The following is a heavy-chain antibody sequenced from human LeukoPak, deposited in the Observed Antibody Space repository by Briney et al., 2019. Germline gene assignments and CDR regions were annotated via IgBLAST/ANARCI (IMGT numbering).Heavy chain of an antibody. CDR1: GYSFTSYW. V-gene: IGHV5-51*01. CDR3: ARHTAMVKGYYYYYMDV. D-gene: IGHD5-18*01. Sequence: GESLKISCKGSGYSFTSYWIGWVRQMPGKGLEWMGIIYPGDSDTRYSPSFQGQVTISADKSISTAYLQWSSLKASDTAMHYCARHTAMVKGYYYYYMDVWGKGTTVTVSS. J-gene: IGHJ6*03. CDR2: IYPGDSDT.